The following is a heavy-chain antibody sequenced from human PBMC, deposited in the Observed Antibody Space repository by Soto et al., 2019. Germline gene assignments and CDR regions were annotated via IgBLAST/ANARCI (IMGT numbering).Heavy chain of an antibody. CDR3: ARARHRSASGSYYKVGPGGEYYYYGMDV. V-gene: IGHV4-34*01. D-gene: IGHD1-26*01. CDR2: INHSGST. Sequence: SETLSLTCAVYGGSFSGYYWSWIRQPPGKGLEWIGEINHSGSTNYNPSLKSRVTISVDTPKNQFSLRLSSVTAADTAVYYCARARHRSASGSYYKVGPGGEYYYYGMDVWGQGTTVTVSS. CDR1: GGSFSGYY. J-gene: IGHJ6*02.